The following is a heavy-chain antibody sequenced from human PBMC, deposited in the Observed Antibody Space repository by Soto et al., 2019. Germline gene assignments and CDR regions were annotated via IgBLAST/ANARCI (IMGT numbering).Heavy chain of an antibody. V-gene: IGHV1-69*01. CDR1: GGTFISYA. D-gene: IGHD4-17*01. CDR2: IITIFGTS. CDR3: ARKAVTTKGYYYGIDF. J-gene: IGHJ6*02. Sequence: QVQLVQSGAEVKKPGSSVKVSCKASGGTFISYAISWVRQAPGQGLEWMGGIITIFGTSKYAQKFQGRVTITADESTSTAYMELSSLRSEDTAVYYCARKAVTTKGYYYGIDFWGQGTTVTVSS.